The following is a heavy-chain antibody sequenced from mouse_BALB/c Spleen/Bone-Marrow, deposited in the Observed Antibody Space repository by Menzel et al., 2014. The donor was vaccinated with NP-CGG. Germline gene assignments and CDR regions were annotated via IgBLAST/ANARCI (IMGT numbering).Heavy chain of an antibody. Sequence: EVMLVESGGGLAQPGGSLRLSCGTSGFTFTDYYMSWVRQPPGKALEWLGFIRNKANGYTTEYSASVKGRFTISRDNSQSILYLQMNTLRAEDSAIYYCARVYSDDYAAWFAYWGQGTLVTVSA. V-gene: IGHV7-3*02. D-gene: IGHD2-13*01. J-gene: IGHJ3*01. CDR1: GFTFTDYY. CDR3: ARVYSDDYAAWFAY. CDR2: IRNKANGYTT.